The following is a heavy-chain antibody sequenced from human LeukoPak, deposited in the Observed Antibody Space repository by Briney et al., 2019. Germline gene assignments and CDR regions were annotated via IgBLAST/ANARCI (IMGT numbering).Heavy chain of an antibody. D-gene: IGHD7-27*01. CDR1: GFTFSNYW. V-gene: IGHV3-7*03. J-gene: IGHJ4*02. CDR2: IKEDGSEK. Sequence: GGSLRLSCAASGFTFSNYWMSWVRQAPGKGLEWVANIKEDGSEKSYVDSVKGRFTISRDNAKNSLYLQMNSLRAEETAVYYCARVSAGDYPDYWGQGTLVTVSS. CDR3: ARVSAGDYPDY.